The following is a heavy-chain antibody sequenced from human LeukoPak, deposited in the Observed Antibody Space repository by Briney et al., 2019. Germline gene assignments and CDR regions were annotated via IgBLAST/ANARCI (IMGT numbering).Heavy chain of an antibody. J-gene: IGHJ4*02. V-gene: IGHV4-59*08. CDR1: GGSISSYY. CDR2: IYYSGST. D-gene: IGHD6-25*01. Sequence: SETLSLTCTVSGGSISSYYWSWIRQAPEKGLEWIGYIYYSGSTNYNPSLKSRVTISVDTSKNQFSLKLSSVTAADTAVYYCARTVGYSGRTFDYWGQGTLVTVSS. CDR3: ARTVGYSGRTFDY.